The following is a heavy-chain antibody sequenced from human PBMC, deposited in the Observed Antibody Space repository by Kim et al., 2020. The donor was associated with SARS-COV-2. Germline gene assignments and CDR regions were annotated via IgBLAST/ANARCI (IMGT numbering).Heavy chain of an antibody. CDR2: IYIGDST. V-gene: IGHV3-53*01. CDR1: GFTVSTNY. J-gene: IGHJ6*02. D-gene: IGHD2-21*01. CDR3: ARGGTLWGYYRMDV. Sequence: GGSLRLSCAVSGFTVSTNYMNWVRQAPGKGLEWVSIIYIGDSTDYADSVKGRFTISRDNSKNTIFLQMNSLRAEDTAVYYCARGGTLWGYYRMDVWGQGTTVTVSS.